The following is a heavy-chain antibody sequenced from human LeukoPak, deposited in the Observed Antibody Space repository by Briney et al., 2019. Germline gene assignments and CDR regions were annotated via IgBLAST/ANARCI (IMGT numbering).Heavy chain of an antibody. Sequence: ASVKFSCKASGGTFSSYAISWVRQAPGQGLDWMGGIIPIFGTANYAQKFQGRVTITADESTSTAYMELSSLRSEDTAVYYCARPYSNYGSTFLHAFDIWGQGTMVTVSS. CDR1: GGTFSSYA. V-gene: IGHV1-69*13. D-gene: IGHD4-11*01. CDR2: IIPIFGTA. CDR3: ARPYSNYGSTFLHAFDI. J-gene: IGHJ3*02.